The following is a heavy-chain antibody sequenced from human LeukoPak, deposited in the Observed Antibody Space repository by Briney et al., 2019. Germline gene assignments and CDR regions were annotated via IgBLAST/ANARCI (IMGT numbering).Heavy chain of an antibody. Sequence: SETLSLTCAVYGGSISAYYWSWIRQPPEKGLEWIGEINHSGSTNYNPSLKSRVTISVDTSKNQISLELSSVTAADTAVYYCARCGNLNSGSYYDAFDIWGQGTMVTVSS. V-gene: IGHV4-34*01. CDR3: ARCGNLNSGSYYDAFDI. CDR2: INHSGST. CDR1: GGSISAYY. J-gene: IGHJ3*02. D-gene: IGHD1-26*01.